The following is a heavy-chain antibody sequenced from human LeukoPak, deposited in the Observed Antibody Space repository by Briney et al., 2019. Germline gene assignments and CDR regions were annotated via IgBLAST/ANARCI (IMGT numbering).Heavy chain of an antibody. CDR1: GRSFSGYY. D-gene: IGHD3-10*01. Sequence: PSETLSLTCAVYGRSFSGYYWSWIRQPPGKGLEWIGEINHSGSTNYNPSLKSRVTISVDKSKNQFSLKLSSVTAADTAVYYCARVGYYGSGSYGFYYYYGMDVWGQGTTVTVSS. J-gene: IGHJ6*02. CDR3: ARVGYYGSGSYGFYYYYGMDV. CDR2: INHSGST. V-gene: IGHV4-34*01.